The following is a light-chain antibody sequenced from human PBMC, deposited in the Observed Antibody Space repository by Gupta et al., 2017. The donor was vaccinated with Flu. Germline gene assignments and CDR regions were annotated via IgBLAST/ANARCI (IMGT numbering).Light chain of an antibody. CDR2: GAS. CDR1: QSVSSN. CDR3: QQYNNWPPWT. V-gene: IGKV3-15*01. J-gene: IGKJ1*01. Sequence: EIVMTQSPATLSVSPGERATLSCRASQSVSSNLAWYKQKPGQAPRLLIYGASTRATGIPARFSGSGSGTEFTLTISSRQSEDFAVYYCQQYNNWPPWTFGQGTKVEIK.